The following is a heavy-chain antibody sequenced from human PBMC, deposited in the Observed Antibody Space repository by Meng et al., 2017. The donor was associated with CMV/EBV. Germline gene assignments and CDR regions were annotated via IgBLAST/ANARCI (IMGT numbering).Heavy chain of an antibody. V-gene: IGHV1-24*01. CDR2: FDPEDGET. CDR1: GYTLTELS. CDR3: ATAKLDQGWFDP. J-gene: IGHJ5*02. Sequence: ASVKVSCKVSGYTLTELSMHWVRQAPGKGLEWMGGFDPEDGETIYAQKFQGRVTMTEDTSTDTAYMELSSLRSEDTAVYYCATAKLDQGWFDPWGQGTLVTVSS. D-gene: IGHD1/OR15-1a*01.